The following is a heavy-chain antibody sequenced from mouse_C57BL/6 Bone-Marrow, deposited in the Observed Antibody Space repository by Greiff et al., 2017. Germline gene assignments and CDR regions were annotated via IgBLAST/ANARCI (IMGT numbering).Heavy chain of an antibody. CDR2: IDPENGDT. CDR3: TTEDGYLYYLDY. CDR1: GFNIKDDY. Sequence: EVQLQQSGAELVRPGASVKLSCTASGFNIKDDYMHWVKQRPEQGLEWIGWIDPENGDTEYASKCQGKATITADTSSNTAYLQLSSLTSEDTAVYYCTTEDGYLYYLDYWGQGTTLTVSS. V-gene: IGHV14-4*01. J-gene: IGHJ2*01. D-gene: IGHD2-3*01.